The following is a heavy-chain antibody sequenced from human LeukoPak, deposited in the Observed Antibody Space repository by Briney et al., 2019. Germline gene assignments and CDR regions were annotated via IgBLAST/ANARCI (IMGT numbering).Heavy chain of an antibody. CDR2: INPNSGGT. Sequence: ASVKVSCKASGYTFTGCYMHWVRQAPGQGLEWMGWINPNSGGTNYAQKFQGRVTMTRDTSISTAYMELSRLRSDDTAVYYCARDREYCSGGSCYHYFDYWGQGTLVTVSS. V-gene: IGHV1-2*02. D-gene: IGHD2-15*01. CDR1: GYTFTGCY. CDR3: ARDREYCSGGSCYHYFDY. J-gene: IGHJ4*02.